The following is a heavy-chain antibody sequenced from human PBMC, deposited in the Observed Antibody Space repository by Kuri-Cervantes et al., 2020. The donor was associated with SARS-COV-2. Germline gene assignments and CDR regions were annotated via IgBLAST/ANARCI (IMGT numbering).Heavy chain of an antibody. V-gene: IGHV4-39*07. CDR1: GGSISSSSYY. Sequence: SETLSLTCTVPGGSISSSSYYWGWIRQPPGKGLEWIGSIYHSGSTYYNPSLKSRVTISVDTSKNQFSLKLSSVTAADTAVYYCARLQITMVRGVDDYWGQGTLVTVSS. J-gene: IGHJ4*02. D-gene: IGHD3-10*01. CDR2: IYHSGST. CDR3: ARLQITMVRGVDDY.